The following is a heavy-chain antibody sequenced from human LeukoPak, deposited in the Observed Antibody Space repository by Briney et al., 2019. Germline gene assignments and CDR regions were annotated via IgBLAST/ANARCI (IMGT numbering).Heavy chain of an antibody. D-gene: IGHD2-2*01. CDR2: ISGSGGST. CDR1: GFTFSSYA. Sequence: GGSRRLSCAASGFTFSSYAMSWVRQAPGKGLEWVSAISGSGGSTYYADSVKGRFTISRDNSKNTLYLQMNSLRAEDTAVYYCAKDEGYCSSTSCYAGYFQHWGQGTLVTVSS. CDR3: AKDEGYCSSTSCYAGYFQH. V-gene: IGHV3-23*01. J-gene: IGHJ1*01.